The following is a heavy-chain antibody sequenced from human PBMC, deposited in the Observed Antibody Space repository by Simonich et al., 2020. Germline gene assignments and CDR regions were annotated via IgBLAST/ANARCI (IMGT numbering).Heavy chain of an antibody. V-gene: IGHV3-7*01. J-gene: IGHJ4*02. Sequence: EVQLVESGGGLVQPGGSLRLSCAASGFTFSSYWMSWVRQAPGKGLECGANKKQYGSEKYYWYSVKGRFTIARDNAKNSLYLQMNSLRAEDTAVYYCARDREVYGSGSYYNYWGQGTLVTVSS. CDR2: KKQYGSEK. CDR3: ARDREVYGSGSYYNY. CDR1: GFTFSSYW. D-gene: IGHD3-10*01.